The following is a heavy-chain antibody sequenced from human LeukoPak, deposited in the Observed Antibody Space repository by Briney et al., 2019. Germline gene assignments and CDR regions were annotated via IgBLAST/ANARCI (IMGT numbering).Heavy chain of an antibody. D-gene: IGHD4-17*01. Sequence: GGSLRLSCAASGLTFSSYAITWVRQAPGKGLEWVSSIRSTGDSTYYADSVKGRFTISRDNSKNTVYLQMNSLRAEDTAVYYCARENYGDSTGGRFQHWGQGTLVTVSS. CDR3: ARENYGDSTGGRFQH. V-gene: IGHV3-23*01. J-gene: IGHJ1*01. CDR2: IRSTGDST. CDR1: GLTFSSYA.